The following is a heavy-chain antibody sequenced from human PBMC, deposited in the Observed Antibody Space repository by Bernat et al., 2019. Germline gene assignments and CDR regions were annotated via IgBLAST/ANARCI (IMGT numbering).Heavy chain of an antibody. CDR3: ARGKVAARPGQWGY. Sequence: QVQLQQWGAGLLKPSETLSLTCAVYGGSFSGYYWSWIRQPPGKGLEWIGEINHSGSTNYNPSLKSRVTISVDTSKNQFSLRVSSVTAADTAVYYCARGKVAARPGQWGYWGQGTLVTVSS. CDR1: GGSFSGYY. D-gene: IGHD6-6*01. J-gene: IGHJ4*02. CDR2: INHSGST. V-gene: IGHV4-34*01.